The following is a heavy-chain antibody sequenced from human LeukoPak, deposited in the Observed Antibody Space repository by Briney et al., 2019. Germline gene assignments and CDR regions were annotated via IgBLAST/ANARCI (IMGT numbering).Heavy chain of an antibody. J-gene: IGHJ6*03. D-gene: IGHD3-10*01. CDR3: AGGGFGEAYYYYYYMDV. Sequence: PGGSLRLSCVASGFTFDDYAMHWVRQAPGKGLEWVSGISWDSGNIGYVDSVKGRFTISRDNAKNSLYLQMNSLRAEDTAVYYCAGGGFGEAYYYYYYMDVWGKGTSVTVSS. CDR2: ISWDSGNI. CDR1: GFTFDDYA. V-gene: IGHV3-9*01.